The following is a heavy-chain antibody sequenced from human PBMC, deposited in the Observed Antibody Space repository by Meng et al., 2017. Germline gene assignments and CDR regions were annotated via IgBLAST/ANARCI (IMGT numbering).Heavy chain of an antibody. D-gene: IGHD5-18*01. CDR3: ANKKEGYSYGYGPPDVSGDGY. V-gene: IGHV3-30*04. Sequence: GESLKISCAASGFTFSSYAMHWVRQAPGKGLEWVAVISYDGSNKYYADSVKGRFTISRDNSKNTLYLQMNSLRAEDTAVYYCANKKEGYSYGYGPPDVSGDGYWGQGNRVT. J-gene: IGHJ4*02. CDR2: ISYDGSNK. CDR1: GFTFSSYA.